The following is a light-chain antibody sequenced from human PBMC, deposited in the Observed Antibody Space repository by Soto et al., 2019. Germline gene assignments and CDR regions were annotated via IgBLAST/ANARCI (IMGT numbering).Light chain of an antibody. CDR2: WAS. J-gene: IGKJ4*01. CDR3: QQYYSTPLT. V-gene: IGKV4-1*01. Sequence: DRVKTPSPDALTVSLGARVTINCKSSQSVLYNSNNKNYLAWYQQKPGQPPKLLIYWASTRESGVPDRFSGSGSGTDFTLTISSLQAEDVAVYYCQQYYSTPLTFGGGTKVDIK. CDR1: QSVLYNSNNKNY.